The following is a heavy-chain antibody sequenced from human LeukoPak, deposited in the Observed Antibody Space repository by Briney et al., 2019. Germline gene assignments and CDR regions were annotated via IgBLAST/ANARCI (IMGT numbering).Heavy chain of an antibody. D-gene: IGHD4-17*01. Sequence: SETLSLTCVVYGGSFSGYYWSWIRQPPGKGLEWIGEINHSGSTNYNPSLKSRVTISVDTSKNQFSLKLNSVTAADTAVYYCATTTVTTDAFDIWGQGTMVAVSS. CDR3: ATTTVTTDAFDI. CDR2: INHSGST. CDR1: GGSFSGYY. V-gene: IGHV4-34*01. J-gene: IGHJ3*02.